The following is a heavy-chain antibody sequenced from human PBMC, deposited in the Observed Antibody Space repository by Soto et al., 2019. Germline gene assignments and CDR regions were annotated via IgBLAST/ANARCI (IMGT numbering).Heavy chain of an antibody. CDR2: IYHSGST. CDR3: ARDRSIFRDAYFDY. J-gene: IGHJ4*02. V-gene: IGHV4-30-2*01. Sequence: SETLSLTCAVSGGSISSGGYSWSWIRQPPGKGLEWIGYIYHSGSTYYNPSLKSRVTISVDRSKNQFSLKLSSVTAADTAVYYCARDRSIFRDAYFDYWGQGTLVTVYS. CDR1: GGSISSGGYS. D-gene: IGHD3-3*01.